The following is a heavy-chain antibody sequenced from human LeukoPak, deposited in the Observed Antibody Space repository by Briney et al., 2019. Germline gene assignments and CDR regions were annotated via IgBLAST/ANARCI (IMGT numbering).Heavy chain of an antibody. CDR1: GFTFSNYG. D-gene: IGHD2-15*01. Sequence: GGSLRLSCAASGFTFSNYGMHWVRQAPGKGLEWVAVISYDGSNKFYADSVKGRFTISRDNSENTLFLQMNSLRPEDTAVYYCARDHCSGGRCYPLDYWGQGTLVTVSS. V-gene: IGHV3-30*03. CDR3: ARDHCSGGRCYPLDY. CDR2: ISYDGSNK. J-gene: IGHJ4*02.